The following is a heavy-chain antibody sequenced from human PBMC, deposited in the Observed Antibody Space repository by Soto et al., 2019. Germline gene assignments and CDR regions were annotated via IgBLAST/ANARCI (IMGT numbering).Heavy chain of an antibody. V-gene: IGHV1-2*02. Sequence: ASEKVSCKASGYTFTGHYIHWVRQVPGQGLEWMGWIYPKSGGTKHAQKFQGRVTMTRDTSISTVYMDLSRLRFDDTAVYYCARRALTTVTTVGLDSWGQGAPVTVSS. CDR3: ARRALTTVTTVGLDS. CDR1: GYTFTGHY. J-gene: IGHJ4*02. D-gene: IGHD4-17*01. CDR2: IYPKSGGT.